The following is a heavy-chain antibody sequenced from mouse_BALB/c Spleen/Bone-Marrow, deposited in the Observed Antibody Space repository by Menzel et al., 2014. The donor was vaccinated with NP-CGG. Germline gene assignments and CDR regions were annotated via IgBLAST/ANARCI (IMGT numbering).Heavy chain of an antibody. CDR2: IDPSDSYT. CDR3: TRRGYYAMDY. Sequence: QVHVKQSGAELVKPGASVKMSCRASGYTLTSYWMHWVKQRPGQGLEWIGVIDPSDSYTSYNQKFKGKATLTVDTSSSTAYMQLSSLTSEDSAVYYCTRRGYYAMDYWGQGTSVTVSS. V-gene: IGHV1S127*01. CDR1: GYTLTSYW. J-gene: IGHJ4*01.